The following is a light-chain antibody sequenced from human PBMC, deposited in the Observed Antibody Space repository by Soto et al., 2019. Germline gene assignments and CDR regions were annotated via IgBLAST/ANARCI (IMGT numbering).Light chain of an antibody. CDR3: QQRSNWPWT. CDR2: GAS. Sequence: EIVRTQSPATVSVSPGERATLSCRASQSVSSSYLAWYQQKPGQAPRLLIYGASSRATGIPDRFSGSGSGTDFTLTISSLEPEDFAVYYCQQRSNWPWTFGQGTKVDIK. J-gene: IGKJ1*01. CDR1: QSVSSSY. V-gene: IGKV3D-20*02.